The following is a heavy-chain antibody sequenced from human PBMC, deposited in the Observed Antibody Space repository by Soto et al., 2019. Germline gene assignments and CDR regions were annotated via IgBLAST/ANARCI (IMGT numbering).Heavy chain of an antibody. CDR2: ISGSGGST. D-gene: IGHD2-2*01. V-gene: IGHV3-23*01. J-gene: IGHJ6*02. Sequence: LRLSFAASGXTFSSYAMSWVRQAPGKGLEWVSAISGSGGSTYYADSVKGRFTISRDNSKNTLYLQMNSLRAEDTAVYYCAKDLVGQHILGYCSSTSCRHRGMDVWGQGTTVTVSS. CDR3: AKDLVGQHILGYCSSTSCRHRGMDV. CDR1: GXTFSSYA.